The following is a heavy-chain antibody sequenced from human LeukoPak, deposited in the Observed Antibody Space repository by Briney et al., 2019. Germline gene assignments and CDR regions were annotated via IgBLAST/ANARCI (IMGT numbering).Heavy chain of an antibody. Sequence: SVKVSCKASGGTFSSYAISWVRQAPGQGLEWMGGIIPIFGTANYAQKFQGRVTITADESTSTAYMELSSLRSEDTAVYYCAREVDDILTGYKSDYWGQGTLVTVSS. J-gene: IGHJ4*02. CDR1: GGTFSSYA. CDR2: IIPIFGTA. CDR3: AREVDDILTGYKSDY. V-gene: IGHV1-69*13. D-gene: IGHD3-9*01.